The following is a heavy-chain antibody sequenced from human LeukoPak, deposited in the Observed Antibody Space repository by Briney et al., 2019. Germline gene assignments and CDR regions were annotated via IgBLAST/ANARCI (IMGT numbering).Heavy chain of an antibody. V-gene: IGHV3-7*01. CDR3: ATDRGWRTSGYYLYYFEY. J-gene: IGHJ4*02. CDR1: GFVFSSFW. D-gene: IGHD3-3*01. CDR2: IKEDGSEK. Sequence: PGGSLRLSCAGSGFVFSSFWMHWVRQAPGEGLEWVADIKEDGSEKYYMDSVKGRFTISRDNAKNSLYLQMSSLRAEDTAVYYCATDRGWRTSGYYLYYFEYWGQGTLVTFSS.